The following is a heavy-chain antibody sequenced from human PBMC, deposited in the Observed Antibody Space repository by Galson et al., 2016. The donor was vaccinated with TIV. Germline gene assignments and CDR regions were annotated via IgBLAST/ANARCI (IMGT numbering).Heavy chain of an antibody. CDR2: IAYDGSYK. CDR3: AKEENSGYYPNDAFDF. D-gene: IGHD3-3*01. J-gene: IGHJ6*04. V-gene: IGHV3-30*18. Sequence: SLRLSCAASGFTFSSYNMHWVRQAPGKGLEWVAVIAYDGSYKHYAGSVKGRFIVSRDNSKTTLDLQMNSLGAEDSALYYCAKEENSGYYPNDAFDFWGKGTTVTISS. CDR1: GFTFSSYN.